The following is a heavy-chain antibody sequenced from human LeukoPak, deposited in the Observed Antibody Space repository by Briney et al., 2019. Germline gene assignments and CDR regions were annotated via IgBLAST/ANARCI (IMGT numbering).Heavy chain of an antibody. V-gene: IGHV1-18*01. Sequence: ASVKVSCKASGYTLTSYGISWVRQAPGQGLEWMGWISAYNGNTNYAQKLQGRVTMTTDTSTSTAYMELRSLRSDDTAVYYCARVRGSYYGGYFDYWGQGTLVTVSS. CDR3: ARVRGSYYGGYFDY. CDR2: ISAYNGNT. CDR1: GYTLTSYG. D-gene: IGHD1-26*01. J-gene: IGHJ4*02.